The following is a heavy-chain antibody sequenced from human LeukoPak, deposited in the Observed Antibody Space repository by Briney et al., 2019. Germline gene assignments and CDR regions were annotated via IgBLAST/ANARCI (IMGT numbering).Heavy chain of an antibody. CDR1: GYTFTSYD. CDR3: AGGLLYVWGSYRYTDNWFDP. D-gene: IGHD3-16*02. CDR2: MNPNSGNT. J-gene: IGHJ5*02. Sequence: VASVKVSCKASGYTFTSYDINWVRQATGQGLEWMGWMNPNSGNTGYAQKFQGRVTMTRNTSISTAYMELSSLRSEDTAVYYCAGGLLYVWGSYRYTDNWFDPWGQGTLVTVSS. V-gene: IGHV1-8*01.